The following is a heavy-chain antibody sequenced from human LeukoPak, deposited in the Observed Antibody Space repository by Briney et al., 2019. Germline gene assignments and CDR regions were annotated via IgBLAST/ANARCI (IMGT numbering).Heavy chain of an antibody. CDR2: ISSSSSYI. CDR1: GFTFSSYS. Sequence: GGSLRLSCAASGFTFSSYSMNWVRQAPGKGLEWVSSISSSSSYIYYADSVKGGFTISRDNAKNSLYLQMNSLRAEDTAVYYCAREPGFGITMVREDYWGQGTMVTVSS. V-gene: IGHV3-21*01. J-gene: IGHJ4*02. CDR3: AREPGFGITMVREDY. D-gene: IGHD3-10*01.